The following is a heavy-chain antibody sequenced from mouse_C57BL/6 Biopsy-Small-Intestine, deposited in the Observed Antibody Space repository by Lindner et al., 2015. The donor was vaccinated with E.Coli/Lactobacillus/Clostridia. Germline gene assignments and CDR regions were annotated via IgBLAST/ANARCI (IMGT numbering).Heavy chain of an antibody. CDR2: LDPENGDT. J-gene: IGHJ2*01. CDR1: GFNIKDDY. D-gene: IGHD1-1*01. Sequence: VQLQESGAELVRPGASVKLSCTASGFNIKDDYMHWVKQRPEQGLEWIGWLDPENGDTEYASKFQGKATITADTSSNTAYLQLSSLTSEDTAVYYCTVYYGSSYWGQGTTLTVSS. CDR3: TVYYGSSY. V-gene: IGHV14-4*01.